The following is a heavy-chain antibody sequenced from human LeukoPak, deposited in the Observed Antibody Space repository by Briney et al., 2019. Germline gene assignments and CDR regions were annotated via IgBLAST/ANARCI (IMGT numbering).Heavy chain of an antibody. D-gene: IGHD3-3*01. CDR1: GYTLTELS. CDR2: FDPEDGET. CDR3: ATDPLRYYDFWSGHYT. Sequence: ASVKVSCKVSGYTLTELSMHWVRQAPGKGLEWMGGFDPEDGETIYAQKFQGRVTMTEDTSTDTAYMELSSLRSEDTAVYYCATDPLRYYDFWSGHYTWGQGTLVTVSP. V-gene: IGHV1-24*01. J-gene: IGHJ5*02.